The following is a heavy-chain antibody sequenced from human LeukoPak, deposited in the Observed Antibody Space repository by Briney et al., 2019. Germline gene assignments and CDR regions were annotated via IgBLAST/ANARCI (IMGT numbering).Heavy chain of an antibody. V-gene: IGHV3-23*01. D-gene: IGHD6-13*01. CDR1: GFICSSYS. CDR3: AKAASSSWPSYYYGMDV. Sequence: GGSLRLSCAASGFICSSYSMSWVRQAPGMGLGWVSVITGSGGNTYYADSVKGRFTISKDNSKNTVYLQMSSLRVDDTAVYYCAKAASSSWPSYYYGMDVWGQGTTVTVSS. CDR2: ITGSGGNT. J-gene: IGHJ6*02.